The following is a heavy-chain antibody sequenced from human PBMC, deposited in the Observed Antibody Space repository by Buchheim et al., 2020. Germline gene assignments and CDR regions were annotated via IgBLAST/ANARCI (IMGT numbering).Heavy chain of an antibody. V-gene: IGHV3-48*01. CDR3: ARVRGYYGSRSYVRSYGMDV. CDR1: GFTFSSYS. CDR2: ISSSSSTI. J-gene: IGHJ6*02. Sequence: EVQLVESGGGLVQPGGSLRLSCAASGFTFSSYSMNWVRQAPGKGLEWVSYISSSSSTIYYADSVKGRFNISRDNAKNSLYLQMNSLRAEDTAVYYCARVRGYYGSRSYVRSYGMDVWGQRTT. D-gene: IGHD3-10*01.